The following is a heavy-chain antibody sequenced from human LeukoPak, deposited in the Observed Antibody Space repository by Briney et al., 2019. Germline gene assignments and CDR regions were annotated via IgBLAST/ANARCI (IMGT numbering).Heavy chain of an antibody. CDR2: IYTSGST. D-gene: IGHD5-24*01. CDR1: GGSISSGSYY. J-gene: IGHJ4*02. CDR3: ARGRDGYYFDY. V-gene: IGHV4-61*02. Sequence: PSQTLSLTCSVPGGSISSGSYYWSWIRQPAGKGLEWIGRIYTSGSTSYSPSLKSRVTISLDTSKNQFSLKLTSVTAADTAVYSCARGRDGYYFDYWGQGTLVTVSS.